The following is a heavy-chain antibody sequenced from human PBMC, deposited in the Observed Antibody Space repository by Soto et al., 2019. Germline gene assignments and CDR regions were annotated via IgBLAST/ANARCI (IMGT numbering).Heavy chain of an antibody. V-gene: IGHV3-30*18. CDR2: ISYDGSNK. J-gene: IGHJ4*02. CDR3: AKEDYDFWSLDY. CDR1: GFTFSSYG. D-gene: IGHD3-3*01. Sequence: QVQLVESGGGVVQPGRSLRLSCAASGFTFSSYGMHWVRQAPGKGLEWVAVISYDGSNKYYADSVKGRFTISRDNSKNPLYLQMNSLRAEDTAVYYCAKEDYDFWSLDYWGQGTLVTVSS.